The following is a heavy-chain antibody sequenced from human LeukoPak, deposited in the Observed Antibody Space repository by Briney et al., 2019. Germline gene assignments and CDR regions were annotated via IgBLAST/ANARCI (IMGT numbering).Heavy chain of an antibody. Sequence: GESLKISCKGSGYSFTDYWIGWVRRMPGKGLEWMGIFYPDDSDTRYNPSFQGQVTISADKSISTAYLQWSSLKASDTAMYYCARRKNYYFDYWGQGTLVTVSS. V-gene: IGHV5-51*01. J-gene: IGHJ4*02. CDR1: GYSFTDYW. CDR3: ARRKNYYFDY. CDR2: FYPDDSDT. D-gene: IGHD1-7*01.